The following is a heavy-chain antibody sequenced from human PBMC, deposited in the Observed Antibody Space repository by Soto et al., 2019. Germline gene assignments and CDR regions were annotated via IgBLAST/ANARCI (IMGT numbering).Heavy chain of an antibody. J-gene: IGHJ4*02. CDR3: ARDRSVGDYANVFDY. CDR2: IYYSGST. V-gene: IGHV4-30-4*01. Sequence: SETLSLTCTVSGGSISSGDYYWSWIRQPPGKGLEWIGYIYYSGSTYYNPSLKSRVTISVDTSKNQFSLKLSSVTAADTAVYYCARDRSVGDYANVFDYWGQGTLVTVPS. D-gene: IGHD4-17*01. CDR1: GGSISSGDYY.